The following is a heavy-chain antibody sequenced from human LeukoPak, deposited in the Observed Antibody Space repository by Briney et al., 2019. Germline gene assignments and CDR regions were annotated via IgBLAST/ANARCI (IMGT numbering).Heavy chain of an antibody. CDR1: GFTFSSYA. D-gene: IGHD3-22*01. Sequence: PGGSLRLSCAASGFTFSSYAIHWVRQAPGKGLEWVAVISYDGSNKYYADSVKGRFTISRDNSKNTLYLQMNSLRAEDTAVYYCARSTLYYDSSGYYGYYFDYWGQGTLVTVSS. CDR3: ARSTLYYDSSGYYGYYFDY. V-gene: IGHV3-30-3*01. J-gene: IGHJ4*02. CDR2: ISYDGSNK.